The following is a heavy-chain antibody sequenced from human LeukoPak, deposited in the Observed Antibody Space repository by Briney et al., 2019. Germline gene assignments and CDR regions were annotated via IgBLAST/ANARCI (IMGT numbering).Heavy chain of an antibody. CDR1: GGSISSYY. Sequence: SETLSLTCTVSGGSISSYYWSWIRQPPGKGLEWIGYIYYSGSTNYNPSLKSRVTISVGTSKNQFSLKLSSVTAADTAVYYCASYYCGGDCYSFGTIDYWGQGTLVTVSS. CDR2: IYYSGST. J-gene: IGHJ4*02. V-gene: IGHV4-59*01. CDR3: ASYYCGGDCYSFGTIDY. D-gene: IGHD2-21*02.